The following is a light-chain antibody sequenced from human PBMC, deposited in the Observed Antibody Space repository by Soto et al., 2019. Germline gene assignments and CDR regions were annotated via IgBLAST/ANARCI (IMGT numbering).Light chain of an antibody. CDR2: EDY. J-gene: IGLJ1*01. CDR3: QAWDINTAV. CDR1: KLGDKF. V-gene: IGLV3-1*01. Sequence: SYELTQPPSVSVSRGQTASITCSGDKLGDKFACWYQQKPGQSPVLVIYEDYKRPSGIPERFSGSNSGNTATLTISDTQAMDEADYYSQAWDINTAVFGTGTKLTVL.